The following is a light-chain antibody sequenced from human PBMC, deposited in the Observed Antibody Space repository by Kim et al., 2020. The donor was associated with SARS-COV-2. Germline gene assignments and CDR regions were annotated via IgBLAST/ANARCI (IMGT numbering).Light chain of an antibody. V-gene: IGLV3-25*03. CDR2: KDT. CDR1: ALPKKY. CDR3: QSADSSGSYVV. J-gene: IGLJ3*02. Sequence: PGQTARITCSGDALPKKYAYWYQQKPGQAPVLVIYKDTERPSGIPARFSGSSSGTTVTLTISGVQAEDEADYYCQSADSSGSYVVFGGGTQLTVL.